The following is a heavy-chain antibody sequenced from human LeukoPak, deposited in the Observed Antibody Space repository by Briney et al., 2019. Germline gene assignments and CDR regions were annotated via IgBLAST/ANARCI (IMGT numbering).Heavy chain of an antibody. J-gene: IGHJ4*02. Sequence: GGSLRLSCAASGFTFNSYVMSWVRQAPGKGLEWVSAISGSGGSTYYADSVKGRFTISRDNSKNTLYLQMNSLRAEDTAVYYCAKDVRFLEWLSNDYWGQGTLVTVSS. CDR3: AKDVRFLEWLSNDY. V-gene: IGHV3-23*01. D-gene: IGHD3-3*01. CDR1: GFTFNSYV. CDR2: ISGSGGST.